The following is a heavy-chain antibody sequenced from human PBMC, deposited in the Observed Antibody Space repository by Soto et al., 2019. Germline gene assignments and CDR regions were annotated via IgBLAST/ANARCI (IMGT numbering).Heavy chain of an antibody. Sequence: ASVKVSCKASGYTFTSYYMHWVRQAPGQGLEWMGIINPSGGSTSYAQKFQGRVTMTRDTSTSTVYMELSSLRSEDTAVYYCARVESGTGTPRARIAADLYSGQGTLVTSP. V-gene: IGHV1-46*01. CDR1: GYTFTSYY. CDR2: INPSGGST. J-gene: IGHJ4*02. D-gene: IGHD6-13*01. CDR3: ARVESGTGTPRARIAADLY.